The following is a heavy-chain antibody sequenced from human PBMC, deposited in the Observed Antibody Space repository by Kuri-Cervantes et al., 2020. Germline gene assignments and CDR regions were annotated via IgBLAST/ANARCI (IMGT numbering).Heavy chain of an antibody. V-gene: IGHV4-34*01. CDR3: ARGQRGPRGYSYGPRPYDYYGMDV. D-gene: IGHD5-18*01. CDR2: INHRGST. J-gene: IGHJ6*02. CDR1: GGSFSGYY. Sequence: GSLRLSCAVYGGSFSGYYWSWIRQPPGKGLEWIGEINHRGSTNYNPSLKSRVTISVDTSKNQFSLKLSSVTAADTAVYYCARGQRGPRGYSYGPRPYDYYGMDVWGQGTTVTVSS.